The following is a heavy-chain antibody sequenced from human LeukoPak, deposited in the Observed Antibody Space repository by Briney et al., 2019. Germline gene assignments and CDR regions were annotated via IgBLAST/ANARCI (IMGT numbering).Heavy chain of an antibody. D-gene: IGHD5-18*01. J-gene: IGHJ4*02. CDR1: GFTFSSYW. CDR3: APLTWIQLWPGGGY. V-gene: IGHV3-74*01. Sequence: GGSLRLSCAASGFTFSSYWMHWVRQAPGKGLVWVSRINSDGSSTIYADAVKGRFTISRDNAKNTLYLQMNSLRAEDTAVYYCAPLTWIQLWPGGGYWGQGTLVTVSS. CDR2: INSDGSST.